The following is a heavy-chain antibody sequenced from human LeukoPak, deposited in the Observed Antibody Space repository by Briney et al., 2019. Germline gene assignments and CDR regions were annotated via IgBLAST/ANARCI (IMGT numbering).Heavy chain of an antibody. CDR1: GVSISSGGYS. J-gene: IGHJ4*02. CDR3: AREKTAPLYYFDY. Sequence: SETLSLTCAVSGVSISSGGYSWSWIRQPPGKGLEWIGYIYHSGSTYYNPSLKSRVTISVDRSKNQFSLKLSSVTAADTAVYYCAREKTAPLYYFDYWGQGTLVTVSS. CDR2: IYHSGST. V-gene: IGHV4-30-2*01.